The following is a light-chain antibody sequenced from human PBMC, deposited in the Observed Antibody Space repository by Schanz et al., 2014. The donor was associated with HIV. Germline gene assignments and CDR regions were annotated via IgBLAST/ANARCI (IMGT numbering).Light chain of an antibody. CDR3: QSYDSSLSGVV. J-gene: IGLJ2*01. V-gene: IGLV2-11*01. Sequence: QSALTQPRSVSGSPGQSVAISCTGTSSDVGGYNYVSWYQQHPGKAPKFMIYDVTKRPSGVPDRFSGSKSGTSASLAITGLQAEDEADYYCQSYDSSLSGVVFGGGTKLTVL. CDR1: SSDVGGYNY. CDR2: DVT.